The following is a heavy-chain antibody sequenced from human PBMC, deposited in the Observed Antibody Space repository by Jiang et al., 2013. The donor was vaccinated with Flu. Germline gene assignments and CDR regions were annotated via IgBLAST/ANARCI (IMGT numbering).Heavy chain of an antibody. J-gene: IGHJ4*02. CDR3: AHSRDDYGDFDV. CDR2: IYWDDDK. CDR1: GFSLTTRGVG. V-gene: IGHV2-5*02. D-gene: IGHD4-17*01. Sequence: KPTQTLTLTCNFSGFSLTTRGVGVAWIRQPPGKALEWLAFIYWDDDKRYSPSLGSRLTITKDTSKSQVVLRMTTVDPVDTATYYCAHSRDDYGDFDVWGQGTLVTVSS.